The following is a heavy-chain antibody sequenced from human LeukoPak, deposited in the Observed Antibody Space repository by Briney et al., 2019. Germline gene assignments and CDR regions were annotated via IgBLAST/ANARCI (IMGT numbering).Heavy chain of an antibody. Sequence: PSETLSLTCAVSGGSISSSNWWSWVRQPPGKGLEWIGEIYHSGSTNYNPSLKSRVTISVDKSKNQFSLKLSSVTAADTAVYYCARHRRIAAACIRGYDYWGQGILVTVSS. CDR1: GGSISSSNW. V-gene: IGHV4-4*02. CDR2: IYHSGST. CDR3: ARHRRIAAACIRGYDY. D-gene: IGHD6-13*01. J-gene: IGHJ4*02.